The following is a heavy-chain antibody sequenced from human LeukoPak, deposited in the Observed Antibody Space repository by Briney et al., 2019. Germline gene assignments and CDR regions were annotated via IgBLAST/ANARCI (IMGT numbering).Heavy chain of an antibody. CDR2: IYYSGST. CDR1: GGSISSYY. Sequence: SSETLSLTCTVSGGSISSYYWSWIRQPPGKGLEWIGYIYYSGSTNYNPSLKSRVTISVDTSKNQFSLKLSSVTAADTAVYYCARGQRDIVLMVYAIAFDYWGQGTLVTVSS. D-gene: IGHD2-8*01. J-gene: IGHJ4*02. V-gene: IGHV4-59*01. CDR3: ARGQRDIVLMVYAIAFDY.